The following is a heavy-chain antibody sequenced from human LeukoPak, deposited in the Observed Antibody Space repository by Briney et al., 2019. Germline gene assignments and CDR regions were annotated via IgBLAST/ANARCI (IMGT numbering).Heavy chain of an antibody. CDR3: ARSLRLYSSGSRYYYYGMDV. Sequence: PSETLSLTCTVSGGFISSYYWSWIRQPPGKGLEWIGYIYYSGSTNYNPSLKSRVTISVDTSKNQFSLKLSSVTAADTAVYYCARSLRLYSSGSRYYYYGMDVWGQGTTVTVSS. V-gene: IGHV4-59*08. CDR1: GGFISSYY. D-gene: IGHD6-19*01. J-gene: IGHJ6*02. CDR2: IYYSGST.